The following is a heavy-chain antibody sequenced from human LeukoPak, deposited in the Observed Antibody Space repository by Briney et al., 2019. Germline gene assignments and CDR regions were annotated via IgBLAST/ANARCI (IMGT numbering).Heavy chain of an antibody. D-gene: IGHD1-1*01. V-gene: IGHV3-73*01. CDR1: GFTFSGSA. J-gene: IGHJ4*02. CDR3: TARNDRDY. CDR2: IRSKANSYAT. Sequence: GGSLRLSCAASGFTFSGSAMHWVRQASGKGLEWVGRIRSKANSYATAYAASVKGRFTISRDDSRNTAYLQMNSLKTEDTAVYYCTARNDRDYWGQGTLVTVSS.